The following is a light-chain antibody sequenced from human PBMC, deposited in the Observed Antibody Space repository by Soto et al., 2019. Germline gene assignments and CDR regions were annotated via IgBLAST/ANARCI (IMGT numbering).Light chain of an antibody. CDR1: QSFTSNY. Sequence: EIVLTQSRGSLSLSQGERATLSCSSSQSFTSNYFSWYKQKPGQAPMLLIYGASRRATGIPDRFSGSGSGTDFTLTITRLEPEDFAVYYCQQYGGSPITFGLGTRLEIK. CDR3: QQYGGSPIT. CDR2: GAS. J-gene: IGKJ5*01. V-gene: IGKV3-20*01.